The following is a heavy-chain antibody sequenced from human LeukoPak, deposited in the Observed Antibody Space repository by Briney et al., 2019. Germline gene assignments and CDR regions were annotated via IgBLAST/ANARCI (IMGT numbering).Heavy chain of an antibody. Sequence: PGRSLRLSCAASGFTFSSYGVHWVRQAPGKGLEWVAVIWYDGTKKYYADSVKGRFTISRDNSKNTVYLQMHSLRAEDTAVYYCARDPRGIAVAGTLDYWGQGTLVTVSS. D-gene: IGHD6-19*01. CDR2: IWYDGTKK. V-gene: IGHV3-33*01. CDR3: ARDPRGIAVAGTLDY. J-gene: IGHJ4*02. CDR1: GFTFSSYG.